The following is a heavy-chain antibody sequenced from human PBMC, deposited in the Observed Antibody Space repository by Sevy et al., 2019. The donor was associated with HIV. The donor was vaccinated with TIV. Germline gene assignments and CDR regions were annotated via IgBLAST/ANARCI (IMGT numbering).Heavy chain of an antibody. V-gene: IGHV1-18*01. Sequence: ASVKVSCKASGYTFTSYGISWVRQAPGQGLEWMGWISAYNGNTNYAQKLQGRVTMTTDTSTSTAYMELRSLRSDATAVYYCARDRGEQWLVYFDYWGQGTLVTVSS. CDR1: GYTFTSYG. CDR2: ISAYNGNT. D-gene: IGHD6-19*01. J-gene: IGHJ4*02. CDR3: ARDRGEQWLVYFDY.